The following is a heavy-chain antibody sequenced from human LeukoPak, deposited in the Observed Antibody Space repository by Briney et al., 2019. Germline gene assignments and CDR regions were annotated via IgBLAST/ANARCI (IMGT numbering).Heavy chain of an antibody. V-gene: IGHV3-11*04. CDR1: GFTFSDSY. CDR3: ASFPTYYDFWSGYSDNDY. J-gene: IGHJ4*02. D-gene: IGHD3-3*01. Sequence: PGGSLRLSCAASGFTFSDSYMSWIRQAPGKGLEWVSYISSSGSTIYYADSVKGRFTISRDNAKNSLYLQMNSLRAEDTAVYYCASFPTYYDFWSGYSDNDYWGQGTLVTVSS. CDR2: ISSSGSTI.